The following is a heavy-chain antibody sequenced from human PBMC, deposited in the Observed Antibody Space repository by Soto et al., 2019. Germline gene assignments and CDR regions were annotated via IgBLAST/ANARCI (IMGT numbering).Heavy chain of an antibody. V-gene: IGHV4-34*01. CDR2: INHSGST. J-gene: IGHJ5*02. CDR1: GGSFSGYY. Sequence: QVQLQQWGAGLLKPSETLSLTCAVYGGSFSGYYWSWIRQPPGKGLEWIGEINHSGSTNYSPSLKRRVTISVYKSKNQFSRKPGSVTAADTAVYDGARGIDSAWFGERAWFDPWGQGTLVTVCS. CDR3: ARGIDSAWFGERAWFDP. D-gene: IGHD3-10*01.